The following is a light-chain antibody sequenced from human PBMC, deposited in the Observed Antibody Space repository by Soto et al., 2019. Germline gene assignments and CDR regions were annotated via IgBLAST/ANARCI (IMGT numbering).Light chain of an antibody. CDR1: QSVSSY. CDR2: DAS. J-gene: IGKJ2*02. CDR3: QQRRST. Sequence: EIVLTQSPATLSLSPGERATLSCRASQSVSSYLAWYQQKPGQAPRLLIYDASTRAIGIPARFSGSGSGTDFTLTISSLEPADFAGYYCQQRRSTFGRGTKLEIK. V-gene: IGKV3-11*01.